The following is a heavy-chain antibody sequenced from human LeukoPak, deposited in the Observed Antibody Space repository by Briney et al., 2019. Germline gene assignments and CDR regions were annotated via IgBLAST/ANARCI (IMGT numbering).Heavy chain of an antibody. CDR2: ISSSGTTM. J-gene: IGHJ4*02. V-gene: IGHV3-48*03. CDR1: GFTFSTYE. D-gene: IGHD3-10*01. CDR3: AKDISHLYGSGSSLDY. Sequence: PGGSLRLSCAASGFTFSTYEMNWVRQAPGEGLEWVSYISSSGTTMYYADSVKGRFTISRDNAKNSLYLQMNSLRAEDTALYYCAKDISHLYGSGSSLDYWGQGTLVTVSS.